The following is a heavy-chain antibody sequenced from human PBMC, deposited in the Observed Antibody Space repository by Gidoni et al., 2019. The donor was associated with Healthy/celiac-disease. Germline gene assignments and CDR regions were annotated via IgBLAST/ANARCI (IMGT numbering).Heavy chain of an antibody. V-gene: IGHV4-59*01. CDR3: ARDADRDYYYGMDV. CDR1: GGSISSYY. CDR2: IYYSGST. Sequence: QVQLQASGPGLVKPSETLSLTCTVPGGSISSYYWSWIRQPPGKGLEWIGYIYYSGSTNYNPSLKSRVTISVDTSKNQFSLKLSSVTAADTAVYYCARDADRDYYYGMDVWGQGTTVTVSS. J-gene: IGHJ6*02.